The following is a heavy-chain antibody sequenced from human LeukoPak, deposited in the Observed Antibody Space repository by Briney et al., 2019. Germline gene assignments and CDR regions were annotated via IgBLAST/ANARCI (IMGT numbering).Heavy chain of an antibody. CDR2: INPNSGGT. V-gene: IGHV1-2*02. D-gene: IGHD4-17*01. J-gene: IGHJ5*02. CDR1: GYTFTGYY. CDR3: AAADYGDFWFDP. Sequence: ASVKVSCKASGYTFTGYYMHWVRQAPGQGLEWMGWINPNSGGTNYAQKFQGRVTMTRDTSISTAYMELSRLRSDDTAVYYCAAADYGDFWFDPWGQGTLVTVSS.